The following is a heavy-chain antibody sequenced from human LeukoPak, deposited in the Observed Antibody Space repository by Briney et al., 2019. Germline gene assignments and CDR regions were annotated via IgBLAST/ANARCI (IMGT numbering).Heavy chain of an antibody. CDR3: ARVKDPGGYYYYYYMDV. V-gene: IGHV4-34*01. J-gene: IGHJ6*03. CDR2: TDHGGSA. CDR1: GGSFSGYY. D-gene: IGHD3-16*01. Sequence: SGTLSLTCAVYGGSFSGYYWNWVRQPPGKGLEWIGETDHGGSAKYNPSLKSRATISVDTSKNQFSLKLSSVTAADTAMYYCARVKDPGGYYYYYYMDVWGKGTTVTVSS.